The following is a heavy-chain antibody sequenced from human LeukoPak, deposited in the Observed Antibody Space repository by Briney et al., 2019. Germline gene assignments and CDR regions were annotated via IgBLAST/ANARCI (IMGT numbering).Heavy chain of an antibody. CDR2: INPNSGGT. Sequence: ASVKVSCKASGYTFTGYYMHWVRQAPGQGLEWTGWINPNSGGTNYAQKFQGRVTMTRDTSISTAYMELSRLRSDDTAVYYCARVGPSSGYCVDYWGQGTLVTVSS. CDR1: GYTFTGYY. CDR3: ARVGPSSGYCVDY. V-gene: IGHV1-2*02. J-gene: IGHJ4*02. D-gene: IGHD3-22*01.